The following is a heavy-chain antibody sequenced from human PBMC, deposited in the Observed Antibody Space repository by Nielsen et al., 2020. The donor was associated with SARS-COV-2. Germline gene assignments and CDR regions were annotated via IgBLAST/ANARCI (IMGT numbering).Heavy chain of an antibody. CDR2: IWYDGINT. J-gene: IGHJ4*02. D-gene: IGHD5/OR15-5a*01. CDR1: GFTFSTHS. V-gene: IGHV3-33*08. CDR3: ARDNTVSTTIDY. Sequence: GGSLRLSCAASGFTFSTHSMHWVRQAPGKGLEWMAVIWYDGINTYYEDSVKGRFTISRDNSKNTVYLQMNSLRAEDTAVYYCARDNTVSTTIDYWGQGTLVTVSS.